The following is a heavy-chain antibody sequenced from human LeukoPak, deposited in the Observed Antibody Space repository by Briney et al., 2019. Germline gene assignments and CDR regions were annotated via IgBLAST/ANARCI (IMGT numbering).Heavy chain of an antibody. D-gene: IGHD3-3*01. CDR3: AKEIRFLEWLPDREYYFDY. J-gene: IGHJ4*02. CDR1: GFTFSSYW. V-gene: IGHV3-23*01. CDR2: ISGSGGST. Sequence: GGSLRLSCAASGFTFSSYWMSWVRQAPGKGLEWVSAISGSGGSTYYADSVKGRFTISRDNSKNTLYLQMNSLRAEDTAVYYCAKEIRFLEWLPDREYYFDYWGQGTLVTVSS.